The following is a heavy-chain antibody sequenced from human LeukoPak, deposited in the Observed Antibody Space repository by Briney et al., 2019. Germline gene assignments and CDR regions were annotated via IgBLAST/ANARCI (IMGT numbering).Heavy chain of an antibody. V-gene: IGHV3-7*01. J-gene: IGHJ6*02. CDR1: GFAFSSHW. CDR3: ARDGVPGGRDV. D-gene: IGHD3-16*01. CDR2: INREGSDK. Sequence: GGSLRLSSAASGFAFSSHWKNWVRQAPGKGLEWVANINREGSDKNYVDSVKGRFTISRDNAKNSLYLQVNSLRFEDTAVYYCARDGVPGGRDVWGQGTTVTVS.